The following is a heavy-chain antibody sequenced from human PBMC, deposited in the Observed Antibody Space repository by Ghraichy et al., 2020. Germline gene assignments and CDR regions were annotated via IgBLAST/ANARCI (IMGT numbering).Heavy chain of an antibody. J-gene: IGHJ4*01. V-gene: IGHV3-74*01. Sequence: LSLTCAASGFKFSSYWMHWVRQAPGKGLEWVSRINVDDTSISYADSVKGRFTISRDNAKKTLYLQMNSLRAEDTAVYYCGRVPAELRLGVGIDHWGHGTLVTVSS. D-gene: IGHD3-16*01. CDR3: GRVPAELRLGVGIDH. CDR1: GFKFSSYW. CDR2: INVDDTSI.